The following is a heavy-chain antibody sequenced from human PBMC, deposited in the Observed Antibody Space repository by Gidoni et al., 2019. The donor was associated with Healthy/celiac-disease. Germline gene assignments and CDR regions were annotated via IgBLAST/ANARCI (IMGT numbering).Heavy chain of an antibody. CDR2: SSGSGGST. V-gene: IGHV3-23*01. CDR3: AKDVERIMITFGGVISAFFDY. Sequence: EVQLLESGGGLVQPGGSLRLSCAASGFTFSSYAMSWVRQAPGKGRGWVVGSSGSGGSTYYADSGKGRFTISRDNSKNTLYLQMNSLRAEDTAGYYCAKDVERIMITFGGVISAFFDYWGQGTLVTVSS. J-gene: IGHJ4*02. CDR1: GFTFSSYA. D-gene: IGHD3-16*01.